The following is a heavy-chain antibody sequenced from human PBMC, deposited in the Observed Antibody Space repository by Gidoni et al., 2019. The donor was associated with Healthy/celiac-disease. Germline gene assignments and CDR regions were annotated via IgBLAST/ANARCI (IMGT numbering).Heavy chain of an antibody. CDR3: AKVPPGTVTPDY. Sequence: VQLLASGGGLVQPGASLILSFAAPASLFRSYAMSWVRKVPGQGLEWVSSISGSGGSTYYADSVKGRFTNSRDNSKNTLYLQMNSLRAEDTAVYYCAKVPPGTVTPDYWGQGTLVTVSS. CDR1: ASLFRSYA. J-gene: IGHJ4*02. CDR2: ISGSGGST. D-gene: IGHD4-17*01. V-gene: IGHV3-23*01.